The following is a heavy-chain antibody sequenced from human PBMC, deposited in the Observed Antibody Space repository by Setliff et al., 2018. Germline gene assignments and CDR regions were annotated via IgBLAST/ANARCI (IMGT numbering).Heavy chain of an antibody. CDR1: EFTFSSYA. J-gene: IGHJ4*02. CDR2: ISYDGSNK. D-gene: IGHD3-3*01. CDR3: ARDLKFFGVGPLHIDY. Sequence: LRLSCAASEFTFSSYAMHWVRQAPGKGLEWVAVISYDGSNKYYADSVKGRFTISRDNSKNTLYLQMNSLRAEDTAVYYCARDLKFFGVGPLHIDYWGQGTLVTVSS. V-gene: IGHV3-30*04.